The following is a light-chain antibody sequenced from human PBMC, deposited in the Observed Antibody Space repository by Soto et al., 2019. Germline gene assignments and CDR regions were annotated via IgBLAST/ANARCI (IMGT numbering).Light chain of an antibody. CDR3: QQSYSSPYT. J-gene: IGKJ2*01. V-gene: IGKV1-39*01. Sequence: DIQMTQSPSSLSASVGDRVTITCRASQTFSSYLNWYQQKPGKAPNLLIYAASSLQSGVPSRFSGSRSGTDFTLTISSLQPEDFATYYCQQSYSSPYTFGQGTKLEIK. CDR2: AAS. CDR1: QTFSSY.